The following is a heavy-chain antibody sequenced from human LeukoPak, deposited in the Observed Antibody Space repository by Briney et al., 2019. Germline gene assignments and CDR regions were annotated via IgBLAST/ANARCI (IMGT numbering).Heavy chain of an antibody. CDR1: GGSISSYY. J-gene: IGHJ6*03. Sequence: SETLSLTCTVPGGSISSYYWSWIRQPAGKGLEWIGRIYTSGSTNYNPSLKSRVTISVDKSKNQFSLKLSSVTAADTAVYYCARYSPSGNNMDVWGKGTTVTVSS. D-gene: IGHD1-14*01. CDR2: IYTSGST. CDR3: ARYSPSGNNMDV. V-gene: IGHV4-4*07.